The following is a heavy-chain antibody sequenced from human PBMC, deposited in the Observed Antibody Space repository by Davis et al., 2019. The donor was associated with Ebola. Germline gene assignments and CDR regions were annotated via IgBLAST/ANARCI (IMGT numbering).Heavy chain of an antibody. D-gene: IGHD1-26*01. J-gene: IGHJ3*02. CDR2: SSVYNGNT. CDR3: ARTSIVGTTTTASDI. CDR1: GYTFKQHA. V-gene: IGHV1-18*01. Sequence: SVHVSCMPSGYTFKQHAVSWVRQAPAEGLVWMGWSSVYNGNTNYPQKLQGRVTMTTDTSTGTAYMELRSLRSDDTAVYFCARTSIVGTTTTASDIWGQGTRVNVSS.